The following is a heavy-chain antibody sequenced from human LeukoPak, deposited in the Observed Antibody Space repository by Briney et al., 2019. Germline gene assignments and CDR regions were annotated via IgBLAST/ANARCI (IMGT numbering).Heavy chain of an antibody. D-gene: IGHD3-3*01. V-gene: IGHV4-4*07. Sequence: SETLSLTCTVSGGSISSYYWSWVRQPAGKGLEWIGRIYTSGSTNYNPSLKRRRTMSLDTSKNQFSLMLRSVPIADTPVFSCSREYDFWSGYPYWGQGTLVTVSS. CDR1: GGSISSYY. CDR2: IYTSGST. J-gene: IGHJ4*02. CDR3: SREYDFWSGYPY.